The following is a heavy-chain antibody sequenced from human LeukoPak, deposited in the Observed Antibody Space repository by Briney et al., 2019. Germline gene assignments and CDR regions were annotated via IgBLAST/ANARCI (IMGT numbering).Heavy chain of an antibody. Sequence: PGGSLRLSCAASGVIFSNYWMLWVRQTPGKGLEWVSAISGSGGSTYDADSVKGRVTTSRDNSKNTLYLQMNSLRAEDTAVYYCAKDVGGVYCSSTSCSNLAFDYWGQGTLVTVSS. CDR1: GVIFSNYW. V-gene: IGHV3-23*01. CDR2: ISGSGGST. CDR3: AKDVGGVYCSSTSCSNLAFDY. J-gene: IGHJ4*02. D-gene: IGHD2-2*01.